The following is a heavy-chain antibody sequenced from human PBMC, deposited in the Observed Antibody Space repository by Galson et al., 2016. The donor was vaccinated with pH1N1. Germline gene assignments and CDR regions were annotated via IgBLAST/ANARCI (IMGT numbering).Heavy chain of an antibody. Sequence: SLRLSCAASGFTFSTYNMHWVRQAPGEGLEWLSYIHSKSRSVQYPASVRGPFTISIDNAKNSLYLQMNSRRGEDTGVYYCVRERVGHISSRAFETWGRGTSVTVSS. CDR1: GFTFSTYN. CDR2: IHSKSRSV. V-gene: IGHV3-48*04. D-gene: IGHD2-2*01. CDR3: VRERVGHISSRAFET. J-gene: IGHJ3*02.